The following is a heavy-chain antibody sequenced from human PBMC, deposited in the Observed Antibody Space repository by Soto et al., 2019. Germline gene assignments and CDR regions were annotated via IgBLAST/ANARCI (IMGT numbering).Heavy chain of an antibody. J-gene: IGHJ4*02. CDR3: ARGVDTAMDPFDY. CDR1: GYTFTSYA. CDR2: INAGNGNT. D-gene: IGHD5-18*01. Sequence: ASVKVSCKASGYTFTSYAMHWVRQAPGQRLEWMGWINAGNGNTKYSQKFQGRVTITRDTSASTAYMELSSLRSEDTAVYYCARGVDTAMDPFDYWGQGTLVTVSS. V-gene: IGHV1-3*01.